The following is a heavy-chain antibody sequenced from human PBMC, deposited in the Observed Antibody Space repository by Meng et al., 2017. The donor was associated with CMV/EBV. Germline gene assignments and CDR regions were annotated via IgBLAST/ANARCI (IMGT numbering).Heavy chain of an antibody. CDR1: GGSISSYY. J-gene: IGHJ4*02. D-gene: IGHD6-13*01. CDR2: IYYSGST. Sequence: SETLSLTCTVSGGSISSYYWSWIRQPPGKGLEWIGYIYYSGSTNYNPSLKSRVTISVDTSKNQFSLKLSSVTAADTAVYYCARGKRYSSSWYPSFDYWGQGTLVTAPQ. CDR3: ARGKRYSSSWYPSFDY. V-gene: IGHV4-59*01.